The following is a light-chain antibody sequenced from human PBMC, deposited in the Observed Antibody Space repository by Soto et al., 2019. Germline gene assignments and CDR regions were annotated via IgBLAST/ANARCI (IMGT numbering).Light chain of an antibody. V-gene: IGKV3-15*01. J-gene: IGKJ2*01. CDR1: QSVSSN. Sequence: EIVMTQSPATLSVSPGERATLSCRASQSVSSNLAWYQQKPGQAPRLLLYGASTRATGIPARFSGSGSGTEFTLTISSLQSEDFAVYYCQQYNNWPPYTFGQRTKLEIK. CDR3: QQYNNWPPYT. CDR2: GAS.